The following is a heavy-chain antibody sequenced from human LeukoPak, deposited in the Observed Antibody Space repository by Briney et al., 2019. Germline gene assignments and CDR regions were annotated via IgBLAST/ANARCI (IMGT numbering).Heavy chain of an antibody. D-gene: IGHD3-22*01. J-gene: IGHJ4*02. CDR2: ISWNSGSI. CDR1: GFTFDDYA. CDR3: AKGANTMIDY. V-gene: IGHV3-9*01. Sequence: GGSLRLSCAASGFTFDDYAMHWVRQAPGKGLEWVSGISWNSGSIGYADSVKGRFTISRDNAKNSLYLQMNSLRAEDTALYYCAKGANTMIDYWGQGTLVTVSS.